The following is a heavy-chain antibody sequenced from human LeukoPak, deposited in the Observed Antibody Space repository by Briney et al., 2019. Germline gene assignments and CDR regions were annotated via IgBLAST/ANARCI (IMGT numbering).Heavy chain of an antibody. J-gene: IGHJ4*02. Sequence: PGGSLRLSCAASGFTFSNAWMSWVRQAPGKGLEWVGRIKSKTDGGTTDYAAPVKGRFTISRDDSKKTLYLQMNSLKTEDTAVYYCTTDPRGRKRITMIVVGNFAREVYDYWGQGTLVTVSS. CDR3: TTDPRGRKRITMIVVGNFAREVYDY. V-gene: IGHV3-15*01. CDR2: IKSKTDGGTT. D-gene: IGHD3-22*01. CDR1: GFTFSNAW.